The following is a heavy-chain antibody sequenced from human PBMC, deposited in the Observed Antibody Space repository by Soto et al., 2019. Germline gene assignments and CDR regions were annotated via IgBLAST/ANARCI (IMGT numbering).Heavy chain of an antibody. CDR2: INPIFGTP. Sequence: QVQLVQSGAEVKKPGSSVNVSCKASGGTFSTYDVSWVRQAPGQGLEWMGGINPIFGTPNYARNFQGRITNTADRSTSTAYIELSSLRSEGTAFYYCATVATTARFFDVWGRGTLITVSS. V-gene: IGHV1-69*06. D-gene: IGHD2-21*02. CDR3: ATVATTARFFDV. CDR1: GGTFSTYD. J-gene: IGHJ2*01.